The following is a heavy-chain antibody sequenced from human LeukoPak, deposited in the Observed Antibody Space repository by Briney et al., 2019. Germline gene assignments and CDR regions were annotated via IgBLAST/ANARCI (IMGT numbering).Heavy chain of an antibody. CDR3: TTDIGTVTPPWSSSF. CDR1: GFTFSSYA. Sequence: PGGSLRLSCAASGFTFSSYAMSWVRQAPGKGLEWVGRIKSKTDGGTTDYAAPVKGRFTISRDDSKNTLYLQMNSLKTEDTAVYYCTTDIGTVTPPWSSSFWGQGTLVTVSS. V-gene: IGHV3-15*01. CDR2: IKSKTDGGTT. D-gene: IGHD4-17*01. J-gene: IGHJ4*02.